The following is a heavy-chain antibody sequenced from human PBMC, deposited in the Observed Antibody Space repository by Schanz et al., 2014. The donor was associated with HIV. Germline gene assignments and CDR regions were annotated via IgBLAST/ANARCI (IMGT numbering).Heavy chain of an antibody. CDR1: GSSVTYFY. CDR2: VNHSGDT. CDR3: ARHQRGSYLEALDY. V-gene: IGHV4-34*02. D-gene: IGHD3-10*01. J-gene: IGHJ4*02. Sequence: QVQLQQWGAGLLKPSETLSLTCAVYGSSVTYFYWTWIRQSPGKGLEWIAEVNHSGDTNYNPSLKSRVTISVDTSKNQFSLKLDSVTAADTAVYYCARHQRGSYLEALDYWGQGTLVTVSS.